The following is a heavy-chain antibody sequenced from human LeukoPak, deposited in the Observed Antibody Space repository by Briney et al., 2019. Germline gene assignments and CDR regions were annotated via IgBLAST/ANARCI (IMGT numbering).Heavy chain of an antibody. CDR1: GYTFTRYY. J-gene: IGHJ5*02. CDR2: INPSGGST. CDR3: PRGEVGDYVWFDP. V-gene: IGHV1-46*01. D-gene: IGHD4-17*01. Sequence: PSVKVSCKASGYTFTRYYMHCVRQAPGQGLEWLGIINPSGGSTSYAQKFQGRVTMTRDMSTSTVYMELSILRSEDTVVYYSPRGEVGDYVWFDPWGQGTLVTVSS.